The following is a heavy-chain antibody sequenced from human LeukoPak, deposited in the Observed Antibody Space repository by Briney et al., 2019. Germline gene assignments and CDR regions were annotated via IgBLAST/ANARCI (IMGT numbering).Heavy chain of an antibody. D-gene: IGHD2-21*01. CDR2: IWYDGSNK. V-gene: IGHV3-33*01. Sequence: PGRSLRLSCAASGFTFSSYGMHWVRQAPGKGLEWVAVIWYDGSNKYYADSVKGRFTISRDNSKNTLYLQMNSLRAEDTAVYYCASPGEGGRLWDFDYWGQGTLVTVSS. CDR3: ASPGEGGRLWDFDY. CDR1: GFTFSSYG. J-gene: IGHJ4*02.